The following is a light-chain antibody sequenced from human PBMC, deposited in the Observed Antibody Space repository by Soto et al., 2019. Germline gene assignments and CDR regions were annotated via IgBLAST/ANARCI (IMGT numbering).Light chain of an antibody. CDR3: RQLNGYQLA. J-gene: IGKJ4*01. CDR2: SAS. V-gene: IGKV1-9*01. CDR1: QGMSTY. Sequence: DIQLTQSPSFLSASVGDTVTITCRASQGMSTYLAWYQQKPGKVPKLLIRSASTLQSGVPPRFSGGGSGTGFTLTISSLQTDDCGIYYCRQLNGYQLAFGGGTNVEI.